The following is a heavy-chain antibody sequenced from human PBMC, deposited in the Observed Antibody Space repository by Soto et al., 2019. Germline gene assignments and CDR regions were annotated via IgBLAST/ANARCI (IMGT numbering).Heavy chain of an antibody. CDR2: IYSGDSDT. Sequence: PGESLKISCKASGYTFSTYWIGWVRQMPGRGLEWMGFIYSGDSDTSYSPSFQGQVTISADKSTSTVYLQWSSLKASDTAMYYCARQKLWMATINNDAFDIWGQGTMVTVSS. CDR1: GYTFSTYW. D-gene: IGHD2-21*01. J-gene: IGHJ3*02. CDR3: ARQKLWMATINNDAFDI. V-gene: IGHV5-51*01.